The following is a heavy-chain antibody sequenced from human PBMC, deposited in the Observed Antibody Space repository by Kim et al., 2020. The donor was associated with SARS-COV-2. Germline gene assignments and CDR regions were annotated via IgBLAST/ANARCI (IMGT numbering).Heavy chain of an antibody. J-gene: IGHJ6*02. CDR1: GGSISSNNW. D-gene: IGHD6-19*01. CDR2: IYHSGTT. CDR3: ARPVAGSVWDV. V-gene: IGHV4-4*02. Sequence: SETLSLTCGVSGGSISSNNWWSWVRQPPGKGLEWIGDIYHSGTTNYNPSLKSRVSISVDKSKNQFFLNLQSMTAADMGVYYCARPVAGSVWDVWGQGTTVTVSS.